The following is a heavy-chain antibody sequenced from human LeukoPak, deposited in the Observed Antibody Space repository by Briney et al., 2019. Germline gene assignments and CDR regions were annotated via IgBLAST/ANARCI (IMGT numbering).Heavy chain of an antibody. V-gene: IGHV3-53*01. Sequence: GGSLTLSCTASEFTVSRNYMLWVRQAPGKGLEWVSLILRNGEPHYADSVKGRFTISRDTVKNTVSLQMNSLRVEDTAMYYCTRDQMNYWGQGTLVTVSS. CDR3: TRDQMNY. D-gene: IGHD5-24*01. CDR2: ILRNGEP. J-gene: IGHJ4*02. CDR1: EFTVSRNY.